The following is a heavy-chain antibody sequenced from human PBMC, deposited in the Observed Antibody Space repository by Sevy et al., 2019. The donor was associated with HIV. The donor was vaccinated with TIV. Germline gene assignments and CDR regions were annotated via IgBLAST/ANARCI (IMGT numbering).Heavy chain of an antibody. D-gene: IGHD6-13*01. CDR1: GYTFSNYW. CDR3: VAANSWEDY. Sequence: GGSLRLSCEGSGYTFSNYWMHWVRQAPGKGLEWVSRVNSDGSTAYADSVKGRFTKSRDNAEKTMSLQMNSLRAEDTALYYCVAANSWEDYWGQGTLVTVSS. CDR2: VNSDGST. J-gene: IGHJ4*02. V-gene: IGHV3-74*01.